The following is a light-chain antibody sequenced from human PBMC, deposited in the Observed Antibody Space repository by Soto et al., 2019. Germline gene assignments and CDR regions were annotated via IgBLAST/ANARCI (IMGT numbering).Light chain of an antibody. Sequence: QSALTQPPSASGSPGQSLTISCTGTSSDVGAHNYVSWYQQNPGKAPKLMLYDVNKRPSGVPDRFSGSKSGNTASLTVSGLQAEDAADYYCSSYAGGNNGVFGGGTKLTVL. CDR3: SSYAGGNNGV. CDR2: DVN. J-gene: IGLJ3*02. CDR1: SSDVGAHNY. V-gene: IGLV2-8*01.